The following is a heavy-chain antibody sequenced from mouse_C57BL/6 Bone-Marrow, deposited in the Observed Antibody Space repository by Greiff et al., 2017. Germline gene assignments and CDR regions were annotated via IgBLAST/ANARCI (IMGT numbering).Heavy chain of an antibody. Sequence: EVKLMESGAELVKPGASVKLSCTASGFNIKDYYMHWVKQRTEQGLEWIGRIDPEDGETKYAPKFPGKATITADTSSNTAYLPLSSLTSEDTAVYYCARGAWFAYWGQGTLVTVSA. CDR3: ARGAWFAY. J-gene: IGHJ3*01. CDR2: IDPEDGET. V-gene: IGHV14-2*01. CDR1: GFNIKDYY.